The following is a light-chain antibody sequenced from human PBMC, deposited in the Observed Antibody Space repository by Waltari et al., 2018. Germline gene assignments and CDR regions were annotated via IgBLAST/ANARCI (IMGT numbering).Light chain of an antibody. CDR1: QSVNKY. Sequence: EIVLTQSPATLSMSPGERATLSCRASQSVNKYLAWYQQRPGQAPRLRSYDASNRATGIPARFSGSGSGTEVTLTISSLEPEDFALYYCQHRGTWPLSFGPGTTV. V-gene: IGKV3-11*01. CDR2: DAS. J-gene: IGKJ3*01. CDR3: QHRGTWPLS.